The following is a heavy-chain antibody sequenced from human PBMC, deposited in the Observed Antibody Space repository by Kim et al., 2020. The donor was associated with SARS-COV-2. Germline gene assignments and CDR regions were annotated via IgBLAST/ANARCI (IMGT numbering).Heavy chain of an antibody. J-gene: IGHJ4*02. Sequence: YADSVKGLFTISRDNAKNSLYLQMNSLRAEDTAVYYCARYDFWSGYPFDYCGQGTLVTVSS. CDR3: ARYDFWSGYPFDY. V-gene: IGHV3-48*03. D-gene: IGHD3-3*01.